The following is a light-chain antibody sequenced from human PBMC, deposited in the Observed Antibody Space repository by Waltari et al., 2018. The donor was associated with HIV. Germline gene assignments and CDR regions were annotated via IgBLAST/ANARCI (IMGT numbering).Light chain of an antibody. CDR1: SSDVGSYNL. CDR2: EVS. V-gene: IGLV2-23*02. J-gene: IGLJ1*01. CDR3: CSYAGSSTL. Sequence: QSALTQPASVSGSPGQSITISCTGTSSDVGSYNLVSWYQQHPGKAPKLMIYEVSKRPSGGSNRFSGSKSGNTASLTISGLQAEDEADYYCCSYAGSSTLFGTGTKVTVL.